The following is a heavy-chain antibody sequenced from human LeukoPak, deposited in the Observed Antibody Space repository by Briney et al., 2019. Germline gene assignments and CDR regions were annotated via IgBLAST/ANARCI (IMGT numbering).Heavy chain of an antibody. J-gene: IGHJ3*02. CDR2: IYSGGST. D-gene: IGHD3-10*01. V-gene: IGHV3-53*01. CDR3: ARGDGLVRGVMNAFDI. CDR1: GFTVSSNY. Sequence: PGGSLRLSCAASGFTVSSNYMSWVRQAPGKGLEWVSVIYSGGSTYYADSVKGRFTISRDNSKNTLYLQMNSLRAEDTAVYYCARGDGLVRGVMNAFDIWGQGTMVTVSS.